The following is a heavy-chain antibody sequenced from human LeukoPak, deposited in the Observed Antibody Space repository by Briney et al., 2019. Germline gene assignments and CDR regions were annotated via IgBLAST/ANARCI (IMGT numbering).Heavy chain of an antibody. CDR1: GGSFSGYY. J-gene: IGHJ4*02. CDR2: INHSGST. Sequence: SETLSLTCAVYGGSFSGYYWSWIRQPPGKGLEWIGEINHSGSTNYNPSLKSRVTISVDTSKNQFSLKLSSVTAADTAVYYCARGEWLRSWFGYWGQGTLVIVSS. D-gene: IGHD5-12*01. V-gene: IGHV4-34*01. CDR3: ARGEWLRSWFGY.